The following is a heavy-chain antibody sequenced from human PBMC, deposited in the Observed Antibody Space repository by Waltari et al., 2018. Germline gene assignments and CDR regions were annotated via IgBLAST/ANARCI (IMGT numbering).Heavy chain of an antibody. CDR2: SYYSGST. CDR1: GGSISSYY. Sequence: QVQLQESGPGLVKPSETLSLTCTVSGGSISSYYWSWIRQPPGKGLEWIGYSYYSGSTNYNPSLKSRVTISVDTSKNQFSLKLSSVTAADTAVYYCARVQGQPRDWFDPWGQGTLVTVSS. CDR3: ARVQGQPRDWFDP. J-gene: IGHJ5*02. V-gene: IGHV4-59*01. D-gene: IGHD6-13*01.